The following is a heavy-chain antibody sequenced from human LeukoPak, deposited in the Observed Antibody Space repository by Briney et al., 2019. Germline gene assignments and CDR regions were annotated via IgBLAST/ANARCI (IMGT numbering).Heavy chain of an antibody. V-gene: IGHV4-4*07. Sequence: SETLSLTCTVSGGSISSYYWSWIRQPAGKGLEWIGRIYTSGSTNYNPSLKSRVTMSVDTSKNQFSLKLSSVTAADTAVYYCARDGYCSSTSCLSYYYGIDVWGQGTTVTVPS. CDR3: ARDGYCSSTSCLSYYYGIDV. J-gene: IGHJ6*02. CDR1: GGSISSYY. D-gene: IGHD2-2*01. CDR2: IYTSGST.